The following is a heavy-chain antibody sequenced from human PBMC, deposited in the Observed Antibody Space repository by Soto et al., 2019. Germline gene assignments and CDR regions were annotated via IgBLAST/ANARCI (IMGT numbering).Heavy chain of an antibody. J-gene: IGHJ4*02. CDR2: ISGSGDST. CDR1: GFTFSSYA. V-gene: IGHV3-23*01. D-gene: IGHD3-22*01. CDR3: AKTYYYDSSGYFRYYFDY. Sequence: EVQLLESGGGLVQPGGSLRLSCAASGFTFSSYAMSWVRQAPGKGLEWVSAISGSGDSTYYAESVKGRFTISRDNSKNTLFLQMNSLRAEATAVYYCAKTYYYDSSGYFRYYFDYWGQGTLVTVSS.